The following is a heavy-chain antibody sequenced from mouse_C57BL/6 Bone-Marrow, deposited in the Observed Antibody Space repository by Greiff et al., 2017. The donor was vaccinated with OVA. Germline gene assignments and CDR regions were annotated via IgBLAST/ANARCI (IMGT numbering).Heavy chain of an antibody. Sequence: EVQLQQSGPELVKPGASVKISCKASGYTFTDYYMNWVKQSHGKSLEWIGDINPNNGGTSYNQKFKGKATLTVDKSSSTAYMELRSLTSEDSAVYYWARDYFDYWGQGTTLTVSS. V-gene: IGHV1-26*01. J-gene: IGHJ2*01. CDR1: GYTFTDYY. CDR2: INPNNGGT. CDR3: ARDYFDY.